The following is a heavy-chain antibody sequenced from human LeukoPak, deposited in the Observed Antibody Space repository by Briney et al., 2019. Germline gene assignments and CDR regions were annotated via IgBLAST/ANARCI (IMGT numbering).Heavy chain of an antibody. Sequence: ASVKVSCKVSGYTFTSYGISWVRQAPGQGLGWMGGIIPIFGTANYAQKFQGRVTITTDESTSTAYMELSSLRSEDTAVYYCARVEGATLYYFDYWGQGTLVTVSS. CDR1: GYTFTSYG. CDR2: IIPIFGTA. J-gene: IGHJ4*02. D-gene: IGHD1-26*01. V-gene: IGHV1-69*05. CDR3: ARVEGATLYYFDY.